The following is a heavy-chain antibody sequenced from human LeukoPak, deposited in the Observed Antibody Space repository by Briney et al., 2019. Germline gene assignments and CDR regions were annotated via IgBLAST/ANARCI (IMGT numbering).Heavy chain of an antibody. CDR2: ISDSGST. J-gene: IGHJ5*02. V-gene: IGHV4-59*01. CDR1: GGSITGYY. Sequence: SETLSLTCTVSGGSITGYYLTWIRQPPGKGLEWIGYISDSGSTNYNPSLKSRVTMSVDSSNTKFSLRLNSVTAADTAVYYCARVFRGAVTSNWFDPWGQGTLVTVSS. CDR3: ARVFRGAVTSNWFDP. D-gene: IGHD4-17*01.